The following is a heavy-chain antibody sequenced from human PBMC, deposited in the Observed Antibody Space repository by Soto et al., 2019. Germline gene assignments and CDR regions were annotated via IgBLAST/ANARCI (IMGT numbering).Heavy chain of an antibody. CDR3: ARDSFAEVSRSHEGFEI. CDR2: AHYSGHA. Sequence: QVQLQESGPGLVKPSETLSLTCTVSGDSVSRNDYYWGWIRQPPGEGLEWIGYAHYSGHAKIKPSLEGRXLXSXXTSRNHISLSLSSVTAADTAFYYCARDSFAEVSRSHEGFEIWGQGTMVTVSS. V-gene: IGHV4-61*03. CDR1: GDSVSRNDYY. J-gene: IGHJ3*02. D-gene: IGHD2-21*01.